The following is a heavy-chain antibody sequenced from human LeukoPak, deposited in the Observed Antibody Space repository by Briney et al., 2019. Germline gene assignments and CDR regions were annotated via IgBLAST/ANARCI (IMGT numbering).Heavy chain of an antibody. V-gene: IGHV3-74*01. CDR3: ARVWEQQLVDGTYFDY. J-gene: IGHJ4*02. D-gene: IGHD6-13*01. CDR1: GFTFSSYW. Sequence: PGGSLRLSCAASGFTFSSYWMHWVRQAPGKGLVWVSRINTDGSSTNYADSVKGRFTISRDNAKNTLYLQMNSLRAEDTAVYYCARVWEQQLVDGTYFDYWGQGTLVTVSS. CDR2: INTDGSST.